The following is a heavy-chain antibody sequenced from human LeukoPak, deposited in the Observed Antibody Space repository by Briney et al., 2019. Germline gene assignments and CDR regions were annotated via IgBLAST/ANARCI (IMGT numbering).Heavy chain of an antibody. CDR1: GFTFSNYA. CDR2: IGGSGGDT. D-gene: IGHD1-7*01. Sequence: AGGSLRLSCVVSGFTFSNYAMTWVRRAPGKGLEWVSSIGGSGGDTHYADSVKGRFTISRDNFKNTLYLQMNSLRAEDTALYYCADWNYVHYWGQGTLVTVSS. CDR3: ADWNYVHY. J-gene: IGHJ4*02. V-gene: IGHV3-23*01.